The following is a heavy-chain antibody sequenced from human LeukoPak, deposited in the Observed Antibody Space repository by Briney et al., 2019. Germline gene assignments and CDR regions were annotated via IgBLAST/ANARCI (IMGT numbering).Heavy chain of an antibody. Sequence: GGSLRLSCAASGFTFDDYAMHCVRQAPGKGLEWVSGISWNSGSIGYADSVKGRFTISRDNAKNSLYLQMNSLRAEDTAVYYCARAPTDDYGDYSFDYWGQGTLVTVSS. D-gene: IGHD4-17*01. CDR3: ARAPTDDYGDYSFDY. J-gene: IGHJ4*02. V-gene: IGHV3-9*01. CDR2: ISWNSGSI. CDR1: GFTFDDYA.